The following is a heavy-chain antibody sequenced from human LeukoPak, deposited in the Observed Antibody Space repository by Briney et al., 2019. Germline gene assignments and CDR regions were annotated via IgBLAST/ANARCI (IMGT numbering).Heavy chain of an antibody. CDR3: ARYNYGYDALDF. D-gene: IGHD5-18*01. CDR1: GGALSSGGYY. Sequence: SQTLSLTCTVSGGALSSGGYYWTWIRQPPGKGLEWIGNIYHSGTPYYNPSLKSRVTLSVDRSKNQFSLRLNSVTAADTAVYYCARYNYGYDALDFWGQGTMVTVSS. CDR2: IYHSGTP. V-gene: IGHV4-30-2*01. J-gene: IGHJ3*01.